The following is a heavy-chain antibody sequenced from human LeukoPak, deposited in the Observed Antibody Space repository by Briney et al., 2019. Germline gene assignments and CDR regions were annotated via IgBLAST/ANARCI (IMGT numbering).Heavy chain of an antibody. D-gene: IGHD3-22*01. CDR1: GFTFSNAW. V-gene: IGHV3-15*07. J-gene: IGHJ4*02. Sequence: GGSLRLSCAASGFTFSNAWMNWVRQAPGKGLEWVGRIKSKTDGGTTDYAAPVKGRFTISRDDSRNTLYLQMNSLKTEDTAVYYCSTTYYYDSSEGYWGQGTLVTVSS. CDR3: STTYYYDSSEGY. CDR2: IKSKTDGGTT.